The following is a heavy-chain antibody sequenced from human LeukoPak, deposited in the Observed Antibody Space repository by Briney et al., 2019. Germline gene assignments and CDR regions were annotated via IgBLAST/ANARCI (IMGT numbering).Heavy chain of an antibody. CDR1: GYTFTSYY. D-gene: IGHD6-25*01. J-gene: IGHJ4*02. Sequence: ASVKVSCKASGYTFTSYYMHWVRQAPGQGLKWMGIINPSGGSTSYAQKFQGRVTMTRDTSTSTVYMELSSLRSEDTAVYYCARDPAALYYFDYWGQGTLVTVSS. CDR2: INPSGGST. V-gene: IGHV1-46*01. CDR3: ARDPAALYYFDY.